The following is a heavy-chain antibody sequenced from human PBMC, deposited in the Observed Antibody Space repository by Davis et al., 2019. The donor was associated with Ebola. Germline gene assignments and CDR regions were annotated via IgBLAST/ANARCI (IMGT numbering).Heavy chain of an antibody. J-gene: IGHJ5*02. V-gene: IGHV1-69*06. D-gene: IGHD3-22*01. CDR3: ARGRARGAIVVAAWLDP. Sequence: SVKVSCKASGGTFISYAISWVRQAPGQGLEWMGGIIPIFGTANYAQKFQGRVTITADKSTSTAYMELSSLKSEDTAVYYCARGRARGAIVVAAWLDPWGQGTLVTVSS. CDR2: IIPIFGTA. CDR1: GGTFISYA.